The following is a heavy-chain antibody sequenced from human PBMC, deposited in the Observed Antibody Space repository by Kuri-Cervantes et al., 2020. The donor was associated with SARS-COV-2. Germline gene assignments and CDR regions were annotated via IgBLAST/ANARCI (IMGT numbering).Heavy chain of an antibody. CDR1: GFTFSSCA. V-gene: IGHV3-30*01. D-gene: IGHD2-21*01. CDR3: AKDRVGVLDS. CDR2: ISHDGSNE. Sequence: GGSLRLSCAASGFTFSSCAMHWVRLAPGKGLEWVAFISHDGSNEYYADSVRGRFTISRDNSNNTLYLQVNRLRAEDTALYYCAKDRVGVLDSWGQGTQVTVSS. J-gene: IGHJ4*02.